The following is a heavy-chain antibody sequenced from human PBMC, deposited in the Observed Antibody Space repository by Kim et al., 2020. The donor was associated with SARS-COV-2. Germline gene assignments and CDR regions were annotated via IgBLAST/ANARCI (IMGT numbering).Heavy chain of an antibody. V-gene: IGHV3-74*01. J-gene: IGHJ3*02. CDR3: ARPDCSGGSCYFDAFDI. Sequence: GGSLRLSCAASGFTFSSYWMHWVRQAPGKGLVWVSRINSDGSSTSYSDSVKGRFTISRDNAKNTLYLQMNSLRAEDTAVYYCARPDCSGGSCYFDAFDIWGQGTMVTVSS. D-gene: IGHD2-15*01. CDR1: GFTFSSYW. CDR2: INSDGSST.